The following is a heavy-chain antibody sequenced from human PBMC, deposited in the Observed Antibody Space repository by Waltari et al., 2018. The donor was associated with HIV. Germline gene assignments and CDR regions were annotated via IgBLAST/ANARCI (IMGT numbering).Heavy chain of an antibody. D-gene: IGHD1-1*01. Sequence: QVQLVESGGGVVQPGRSLRLSCAASGFTFSSYAMHWVRQAPGKGLEWVAVISYDGSNKYYADSVKGRFTISRDNSKNTLYLQMNSLRAEDTAVYYCARELEPTSGYFDLWGRGTLVTVSS. CDR3: ARELEPTSGYFDL. J-gene: IGHJ2*01. CDR2: ISYDGSNK. CDR1: GFTFSSYA. V-gene: IGHV3-30*04.